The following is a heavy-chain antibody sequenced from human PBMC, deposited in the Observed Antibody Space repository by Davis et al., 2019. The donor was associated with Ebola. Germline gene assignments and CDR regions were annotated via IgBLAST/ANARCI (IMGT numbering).Heavy chain of an antibody. CDR3: ARHAEYSSSGKWD. Sequence: KVSCKGSGYSFTSYWISWVRQMPGKGLEWMGRIDPSDSYTNYSPSFQGHVTISADKSISTAYLQWSSLKASDTAMYYCARHAEYSSSGKWDWGQGTLVTVSS. CDR2: IDPSDSYT. CDR1: GYSFTSYW. J-gene: IGHJ4*02. V-gene: IGHV5-10-1*01. D-gene: IGHD6-13*01.